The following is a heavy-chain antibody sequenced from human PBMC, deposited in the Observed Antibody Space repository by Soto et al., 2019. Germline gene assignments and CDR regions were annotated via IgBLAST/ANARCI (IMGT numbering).Heavy chain of an antibody. CDR1: GGSISSYY. CDR2: IYYSGST. D-gene: IGHD3-9*01. J-gene: IGHJ4*02. V-gene: IGHV4-59*01. CDR3: ACFLRFRYFDWLFSY. Sequence: SETLSLTCTVSGGSISSYYWSWIRQPPGKGLEWIGYIYYSGSTNYNPSLKSRVTISVDTSKNQFSLKLSSVTAADTAVYYCACFLRFRYFDWLFSYWGQGTLVPVSS.